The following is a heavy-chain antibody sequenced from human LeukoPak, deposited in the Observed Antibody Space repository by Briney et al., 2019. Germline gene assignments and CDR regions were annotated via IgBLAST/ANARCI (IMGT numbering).Heavy chain of an antibody. V-gene: IGHV1-18*01. CDR2: ISAYNGNT. CDR1: GYTFTIYG. CDR3: ARDQTHYDFWSGYGNWFDP. J-gene: IGHJ5*02. Sequence: ASVTVSFTASGYTFTIYGISWVRQAPGQGLEWMGWISAYNGNTNYAQKLQGRVTMTTDTSTSTAYMELRSLRSDDTAVYYCARDQTHYDFWSGYGNWFDPWGQGTLVTVSS. D-gene: IGHD3-3*01.